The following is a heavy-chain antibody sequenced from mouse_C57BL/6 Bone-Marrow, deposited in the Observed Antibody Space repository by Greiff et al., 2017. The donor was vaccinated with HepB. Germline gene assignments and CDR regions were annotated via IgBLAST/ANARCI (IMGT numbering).Heavy chain of an antibody. CDR2: ISSGSSTI. D-gene: IGHD1-1*01. J-gene: IGHJ1*03. V-gene: IGHV5-17*01. CDR3: ARPFTVVAHWYFDV. CDR1: GFTFSDYG. Sequence: EVHLVESGGGLVKPGGSLKLSCAASGFTFSDYGMHWVRQAPEKGLEWVAYISSGSSTIYYADTVKGRFTISRDNAKNTLFLQMTSLRSEDTAMYYCARPFTVVAHWYFDVWGTGTTVTVSS.